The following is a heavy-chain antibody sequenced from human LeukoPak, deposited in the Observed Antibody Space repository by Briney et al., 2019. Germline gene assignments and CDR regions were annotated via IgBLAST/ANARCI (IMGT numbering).Heavy chain of an antibody. CDR2: IIPIFGTA. V-gene: IGHV1-69*13. CDR1: GYTFTSYA. J-gene: IGHJ6*02. CDR3: ARSRGDYSVYYYGMDV. D-gene: IGHD4-11*01. Sequence: SVKVSCKASGYTFTSYAMHWVRQAPGQRLEWMGGIIPIFGTANYAQKFQGRVTITADESTSTAYMELSSLRSEDTAVYYCARSRGDYSVYYYGMDVWGQGTTVTVSS.